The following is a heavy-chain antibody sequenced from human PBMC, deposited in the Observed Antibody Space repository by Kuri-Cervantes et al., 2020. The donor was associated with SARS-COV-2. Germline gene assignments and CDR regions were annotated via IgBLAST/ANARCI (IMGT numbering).Heavy chain of an antibody. Sequence: ASVKVSCKASGYTFTSYGISWVRQAPGQGLEWMGWMNPNSGNTGYAQKFQGRVTMTRDTSISTAYMELSSLRSEDTAVYYCARFRRDNCSGGSCYSDDYFDYWGQGTLVTVSS. V-gene: IGHV1-8*02. J-gene: IGHJ4*02. CDR2: MNPNSGNT. D-gene: IGHD2-15*01. CDR1: GYTFTSYG. CDR3: ARFRRDNCSGGSCYSDDYFDY.